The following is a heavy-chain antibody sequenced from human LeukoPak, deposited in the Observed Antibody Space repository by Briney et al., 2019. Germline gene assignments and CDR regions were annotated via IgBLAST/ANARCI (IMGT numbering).Heavy chain of an antibody. CDR3: ARGRFDGYTPLGWYFDL. D-gene: IGHD5-24*01. Sequence: PSETLSLTCTVSVGSITSSSYYWGWIRQPPGKGLEWIASISYSGSTYYNPSLKSRVTISVDTSKNQFSLKLSSVTAADTAVYYCARGRFDGYTPLGWYFDLWGRGTLVTVSS. V-gene: IGHV4-39*01. CDR2: ISYSGST. CDR1: VGSITSSSYY. J-gene: IGHJ2*01.